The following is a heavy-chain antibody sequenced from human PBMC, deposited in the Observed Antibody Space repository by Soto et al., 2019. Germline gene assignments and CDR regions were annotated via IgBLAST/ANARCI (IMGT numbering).Heavy chain of an antibody. CDR1: GDSVSRNGVA. J-gene: IGHJ4*02. CDR3: VRGQFSAFDC. Sequence: QVQLHQSGPGLVKPSQTLSLTCAISGDSVSRNGVAWNWIRQSPSRGLEWLGRTYYRSKWSSDYAVSVKSRIAINPDTSKSQFYLQLNSVTPEDTAVYYCVRGQFSAFDCWGQGTLVTVSS. CDR2: TYYRSKWSS. V-gene: IGHV6-1*01.